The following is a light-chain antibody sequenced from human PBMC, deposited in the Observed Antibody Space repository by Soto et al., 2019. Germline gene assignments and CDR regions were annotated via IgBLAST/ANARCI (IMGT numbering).Light chain of an antibody. CDR2: AAS. CDR1: QSISSY. J-gene: IGKJ2*01. CDR3: QQSYSTPDT. Sequence: DLQMTQSPSSLSASVGDRVTITCRASQSISSYLNWYQQKPGKAPKLLIYAASSSQSGVPSRFSGSGSGTDFTLTISSLQPEDFATYYCQQSYSTPDTFGQGTKLEIK. V-gene: IGKV1-39*01.